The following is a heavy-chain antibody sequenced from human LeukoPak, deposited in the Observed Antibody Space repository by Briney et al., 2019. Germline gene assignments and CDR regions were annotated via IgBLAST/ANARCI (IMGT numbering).Heavy chain of an antibody. CDR2: IYTSGST. D-gene: IGHD3-22*01. CDR1: GVSFNDYY. Sequence: SETLSLTCAVSGVSFNDYYWSWIRQPAGKGLEWIGRIYTSGSTNYNPSLKSRVTISVDKSKNQFSLKLSSVTAADTAVYYCAGNRGDDSSGYNYWGQGTLVTVSS. V-gene: IGHV4-4*07. J-gene: IGHJ4*02. CDR3: AGNRGDDSSGYNY.